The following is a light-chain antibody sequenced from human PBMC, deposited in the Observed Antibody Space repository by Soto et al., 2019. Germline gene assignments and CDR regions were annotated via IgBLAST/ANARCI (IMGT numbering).Light chain of an antibody. CDR2: HTS. CDR3: QQYNSYS. V-gene: IGKV1-5*01. J-gene: IGKJ1*01. CDR1: HSISNC. Sequence: DIQMTQSPGALPASVGDRFTSTCRASHSISNCLAWYQQKPWTAHKLLIYHTSTLESGVPSRFSGSGSGTEVTLSISSLQPDDFATYHCQQYNSYSFGQRTKVDI.